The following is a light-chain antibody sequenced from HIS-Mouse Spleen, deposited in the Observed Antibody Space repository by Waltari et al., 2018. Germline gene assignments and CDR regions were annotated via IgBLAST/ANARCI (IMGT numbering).Light chain of an antibody. Sequence: SSDVCGYNYVSWYQQHPGKAPKLMIYDVSKRPSGVPDRFSGSKSGNTASLTISGLQAEDEADYYCCSYAGSYTWVFGGGTKLTVL. V-gene: IGLV2-11*01. CDR2: DVS. CDR3: CSYAGSYTWV. CDR1: SSDVCGYNY. J-gene: IGLJ3*02.